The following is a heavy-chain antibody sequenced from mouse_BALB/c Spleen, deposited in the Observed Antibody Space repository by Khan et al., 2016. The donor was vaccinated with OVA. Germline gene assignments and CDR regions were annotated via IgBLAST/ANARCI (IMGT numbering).Heavy chain of an antibody. J-gene: IGHJ4*01. CDR1: GDSITSGF. CDR3: ARSYGSWAMDY. CDR2: ISYSAST. D-gene: IGHD1-1*01. Sequence: MQLEESGPSLVKPSQTLSLTCSVTGDSITSGFWNWIRKFPGNKLEYLGYISYSASTYYNPSLKSRNSITRDTSKNQYYLQLNSVTTEDTATYYCARSYGSWAMDYWGQGTSVTVSS. V-gene: IGHV3-8*02.